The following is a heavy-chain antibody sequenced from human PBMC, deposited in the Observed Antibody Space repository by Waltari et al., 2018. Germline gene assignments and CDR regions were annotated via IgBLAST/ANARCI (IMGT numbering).Heavy chain of an antibody. CDR2: IIPICGTA. V-gene: IGHV1-69*08. CDR3: ARLSIAAIDSDAFDI. CDR1: GGTFSSYA. J-gene: IGHJ3*02. D-gene: IGHD6-6*01. Sequence: QVQLVQSGAEVKKPGSSVKVSCKASGGTFSSYAISWVRQAPGQGLEWRGRIIPICGTANYAQKFQGRVTITADKSTSTAYMELSSLRSEDTAVYYCARLSIAAIDSDAFDIWGQGTMVTVSS.